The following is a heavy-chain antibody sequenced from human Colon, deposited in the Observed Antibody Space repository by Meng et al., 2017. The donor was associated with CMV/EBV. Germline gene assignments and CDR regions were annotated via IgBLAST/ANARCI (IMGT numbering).Heavy chain of an antibody. Sequence: QLQEPGPGLVKPSETLSFTCTVSGYSLSGRSDSWGWIRQPPGKGLEWIASIYYTGNDYHSPSLKSRVTISIDTSNNQFSLRLTSVTAADTAVYYCARGGDHWAHHWFDPWGQGTLVTVSS. J-gene: IGHJ5*02. D-gene: IGHD7-27*01. CDR3: ARGGDHWAHHWFDP. CDR1: GYSLSGRSDS. CDR2: IYYTGND. V-gene: IGHV4-39*07.